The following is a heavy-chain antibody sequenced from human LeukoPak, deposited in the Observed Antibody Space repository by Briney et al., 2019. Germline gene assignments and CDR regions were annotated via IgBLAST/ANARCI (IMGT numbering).Heavy chain of an antibody. J-gene: IGHJ4*02. V-gene: IGHV4-4*07. CDR1: GGSISSYY. CDR2: IYTSGST. D-gene: IGHD3-22*01. Sequence: SETLSLTCTVSGGSISSYYWSWIRQPAGKGLEWIGRIYTSGSTNYNPSLKSRVTMSVDTSKNQFSLKLSSVTAADTAVYYCARDSYYYDSSGYYRFDYWGQGTLVTVSS. CDR3: ARDSYYYDSSGYYRFDY.